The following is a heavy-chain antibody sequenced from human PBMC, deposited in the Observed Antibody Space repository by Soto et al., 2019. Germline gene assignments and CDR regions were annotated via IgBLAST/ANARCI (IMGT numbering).Heavy chain of an antibody. CDR2: ISGSGGST. CDR3: AKGRRYFDWLNYYFDY. V-gene: IGHV3-23*01. Sequence: EVQLLESGGGLVQPGGSPRLSCAASGFTFSSYAMSWVRQAPGKGLEWVSAISGSGGSTYYADSVKGRFTISRDNSKNTLYLQMNSLRAEDTAVYYCAKGRRYFDWLNYYFDYWGQGTLVTVSS. D-gene: IGHD3-9*01. CDR1: GFTFSSYA. J-gene: IGHJ4*02.